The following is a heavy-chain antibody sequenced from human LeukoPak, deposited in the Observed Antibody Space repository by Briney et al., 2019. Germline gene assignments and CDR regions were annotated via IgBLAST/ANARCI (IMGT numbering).Heavy chain of an antibody. Sequence: ASVKVSCKASGGTFSSYAISWVRQAPGQGLEWMGGIIPTFGTANYAQKFQGRVTITADESTSTAYMELSSLRSEDTAVYYCARRDGYTNWFDPWGQGTLVTVSS. V-gene: IGHV1-69*13. J-gene: IGHJ5*02. CDR3: ARRDGYTNWFDP. CDR1: GGTFSSYA. D-gene: IGHD5-24*01. CDR2: IIPTFGTA.